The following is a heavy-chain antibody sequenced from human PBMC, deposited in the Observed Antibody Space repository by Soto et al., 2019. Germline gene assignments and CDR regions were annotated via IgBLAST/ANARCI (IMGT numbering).Heavy chain of an antibody. CDR2: IYYSGST. CDR3: ARRPYYYGSGSRYYYYYMDV. D-gene: IGHD3-10*01. V-gene: IGHV4-31*03. CDR1: GGSISSGGYY. J-gene: IGHJ6*03. Sequence: SETLSLTCTVSGGSISSGGYYWSWIRQHPGKGLEWIGYIYYSGSTYYNPSLKSRVTISVDTSKNQFSLKLSSVTAADTAVYYCARRPYYYGSGSRYYYYYMDVWGKGTTFTVSS.